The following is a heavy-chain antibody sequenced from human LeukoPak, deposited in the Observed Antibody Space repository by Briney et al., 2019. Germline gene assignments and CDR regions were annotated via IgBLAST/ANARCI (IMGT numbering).Heavy chain of an antibody. Sequence: PGGSLRLSCAASGFTFSSYGMHWVRQAPGKGLEWVAVISYDGSNKYYADSVKGRFTISRDNSKNTLYLQMNSLRAEDTAVYYCAKDQYYDFWSGYFYYYYGMDVWGQGTTVTVSS. D-gene: IGHD3-3*01. CDR2: ISYDGSNK. CDR1: GFTFSSYG. V-gene: IGHV3-30*18. CDR3: AKDQYYDFWSGYFYYYYGMDV. J-gene: IGHJ6*02.